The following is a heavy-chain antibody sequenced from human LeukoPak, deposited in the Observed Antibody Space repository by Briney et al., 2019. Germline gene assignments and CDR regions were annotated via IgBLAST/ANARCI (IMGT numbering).Heavy chain of an antibody. CDR1: GFTFSSYS. V-gene: IGHV3-48*04. CDR3: TRGATASFDP. CDR2: ISSSSSTI. Sequence: GGSLRLSCAASGFTFSSYSMNWVRQAPGKGLEWVSYISSSSSTIYYADSVKGRFTISRDNAKNSLYLQMNSLRAEDTAIYYCTRGATASFDPWGQGTLVTVS. J-gene: IGHJ5*02. D-gene: IGHD5-12*01.